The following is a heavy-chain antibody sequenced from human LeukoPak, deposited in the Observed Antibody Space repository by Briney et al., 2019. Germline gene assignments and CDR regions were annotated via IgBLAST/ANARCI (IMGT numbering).Heavy chain of an antibody. CDR1: GDSISSSSYY. J-gene: IGHJ4*02. D-gene: IGHD6-13*01. Sequence: SETLSLTCTVSGDSISSSSYYWGWIRQPPGKGLEWIGSIYYSGSTYYNPSLKSRVTISVDTSKNQFSLKLSSVTAADTAVYYCARVLAHKGYSSSWYRIIDYWGQGTLVTVSS. CDR3: ARVLAHKGYSSSWYRIIDY. CDR2: IYYSGST. V-gene: IGHV4-39*07.